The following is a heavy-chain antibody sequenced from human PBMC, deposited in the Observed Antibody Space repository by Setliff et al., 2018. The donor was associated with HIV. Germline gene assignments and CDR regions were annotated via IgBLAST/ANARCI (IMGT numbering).Heavy chain of an antibody. CDR2: INPNSGGT. CDR1: GYTFTGYF. J-gene: IGHJ4*02. D-gene: IGHD4-4*01. CDR3: AREGEVTTLDY. V-gene: IGHV1-2*06. Sequence: ASVKVSCKASGYTFTGYFIHWVRQAPGQGLEWMGRINPNSGGTNYAQKFQGRVTMTRGTSISTAYMELSGLGLDDTAVYYCAREGEVTTLDYWGQGTLVTVSS.